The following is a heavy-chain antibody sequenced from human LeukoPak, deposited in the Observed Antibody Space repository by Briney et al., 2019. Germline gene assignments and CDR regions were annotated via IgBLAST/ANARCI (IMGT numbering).Heavy chain of an antibody. Sequence: GGSLRLSCAASGFTFSSYSMNWVRQAPGKGLEWVSSISSSSSYIYYADSVKGRFTISRDNAKNSLYLQMNSLRAEDTAVYYCARDRGAVAATWFDYWGQGTLVTVSS. CDR1: GFTFSSYS. V-gene: IGHV3-21*01. D-gene: IGHD6-19*01. CDR3: ARDRGAVAATWFDY. CDR2: ISSSSSYI. J-gene: IGHJ4*02.